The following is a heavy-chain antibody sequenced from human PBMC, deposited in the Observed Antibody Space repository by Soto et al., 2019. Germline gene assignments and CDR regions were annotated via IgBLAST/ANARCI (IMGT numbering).Heavy chain of an antibody. V-gene: IGHV1-58*01. CDR1: GFTFTSSA. CDR2: IVVGSGNT. J-gene: IGHJ4*02. CDR3: AAENVKYYDFWSGHFDY. D-gene: IGHD3-3*01. Sequence: SVKVSCKASGFTFTSSAVQWVRQARGQRLEWIGWIVVGSGNTNYAQKFQERVTITRDMSTSTAYMELSSLRSEDTAVYYCAAENVKYYDFWSGHFDYWGQGTLVTVSS.